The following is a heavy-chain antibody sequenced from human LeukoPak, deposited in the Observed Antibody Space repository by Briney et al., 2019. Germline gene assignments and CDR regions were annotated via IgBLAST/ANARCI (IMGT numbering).Heavy chain of an antibody. J-gene: IGHJ4*02. CDR2: ISAYTGHT. CDR1: GYTFINYG. V-gene: IGHV1-18*01. CDR3: SRTTDASGSHYPLDY. D-gene: IGHD3-10*01. Sequence: GASVKVSCKTSGYTFINYGISWVRQAPGQGLEWMAWISAYTGHTRYAQKFKGRVTIITDSATSTVYMDLRSLSSDDTAVYYCSRTTDASGSHYPLDYWGQGTLVTVSS.